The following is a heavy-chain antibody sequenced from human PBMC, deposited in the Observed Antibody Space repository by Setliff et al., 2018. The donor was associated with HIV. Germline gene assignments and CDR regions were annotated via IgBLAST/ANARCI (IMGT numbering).Heavy chain of an antibody. Sequence: PSETLSLTCTVSGSSISSGSYYWSWIRQPAGKGLEWIGQIHTTGSTNYNPSLKSRVTISVDTSKNQFSLKLSSVTAADTAVYYCASLDGSESPYIYYYYMDVWGKGTAVTVSS. CDR1: GSSISSGSYY. CDR3: ASLDGSESPYIYYYYMDV. J-gene: IGHJ6*03. V-gene: IGHV4-61*09. CDR2: IHTTGST. D-gene: IGHD3-10*01.